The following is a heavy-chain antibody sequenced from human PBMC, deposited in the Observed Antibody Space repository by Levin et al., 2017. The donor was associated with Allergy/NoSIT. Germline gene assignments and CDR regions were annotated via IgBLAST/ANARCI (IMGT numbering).Heavy chain of an antibody. J-gene: IGHJ4*02. CDR1: GGSVNSGSYY. D-gene: IGHD3-22*01. CDR3: ARLYYYDLDFDS. CDR2: IYYTGRT. V-gene: IGHV4-61*01. Sequence: SETLSLTCTVSGGSVNSGSYYWNWIRQPPGKGLEWIGDIYYTGRTNYNASLKSRVTISLDTSKNQFSLNLNSVTAADTAVYYCARLYYYDLDFDSWGQGTLVTVSS.